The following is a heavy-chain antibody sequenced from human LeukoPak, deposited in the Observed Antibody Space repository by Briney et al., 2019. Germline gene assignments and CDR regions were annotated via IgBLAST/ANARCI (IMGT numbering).Heavy chain of an antibody. Sequence: GGSLRLSCAASGFMFSSNWMSWVRQAPGKGLEWVANIKPDGGEKYHVDSVKGRFTISRDNTKNSLFLQMNNLRAEDTAVYYCARGSWNPDYWGQGTLVTVSS. CDR2: IKPDGGEK. J-gene: IGHJ4*02. D-gene: IGHD1-1*01. CDR3: ARGSWNPDY. V-gene: IGHV3-7*03. CDR1: GFMFSSNW.